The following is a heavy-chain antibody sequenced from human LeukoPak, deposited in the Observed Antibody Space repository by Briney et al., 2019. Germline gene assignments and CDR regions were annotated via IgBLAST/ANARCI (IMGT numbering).Heavy chain of an antibody. Sequence: GGSLRLSYAASGFTFSSYAMSWVRQAPGKGLEWVSAISGSGGSTYYADSVKGRFTISRDNSKNTLYLQMNSLRAEDTAVYYCAKHDRYYYYGMDVWGQGTTVTVSS. CDR2: ISGSGGST. V-gene: IGHV3-23*01. CDR1: GFTFSSYA. J-gene: IGHJ6*02. CDR3: AKHDRYYYYGMDV.